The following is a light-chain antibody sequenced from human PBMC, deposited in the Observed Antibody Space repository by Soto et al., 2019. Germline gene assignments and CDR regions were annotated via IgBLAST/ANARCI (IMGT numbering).Light chain of an antibody. CDR2: GAF. CDR1: QSVRSN. CDR3: QKYNDWPLT. Sequence: EIVMTQSPVTLSVSPGERATLSCRASQSVRSNLAWYQQKPGQAPSLLIYGAFTRATGIPTRFSGTGSGTEFTLTISSLQSGDFALYYCQKYNDWPLTCGKGTKGDIK. V-gene: IGKV3-15*01. J-gene: IGKJ1*01.